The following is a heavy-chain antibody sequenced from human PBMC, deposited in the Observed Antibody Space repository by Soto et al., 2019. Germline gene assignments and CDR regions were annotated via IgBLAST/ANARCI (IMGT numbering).Heavy chain of an antibody. Sequence: ASVKVSCKASGYTFTGYYMHWVRQAPGQGLEWMGWINPNSGGTNYAQKFQGWVTMTRDTSISTAYMELSRLRSDDTAVYYCARAATPGIAVIDYWGQGTLVTVSS. J-gene: IGHJ4*02. CDR2: INPNSGGT. CDR1: GYTFTGYY. V-gene: IGHV1-2*04. D-gene: IGHD6-19*01. CDR3: ARAATPGIAVIDY.